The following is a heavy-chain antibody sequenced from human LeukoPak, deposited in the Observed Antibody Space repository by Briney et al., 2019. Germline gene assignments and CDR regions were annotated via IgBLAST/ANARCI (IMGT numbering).Heavy chain of an antibody. CDR1: GGSISSSSYY. CDR2: IYHSGNT. J-gene: IGHJ5*02. Sequence: PTETLSLTCTVSGGSISSSSYYWGWIRQPPGKGLEWIASIYHSGNTYYNPSLKSRVTISVDTSKNQFSLKVISLTAADTAVYYCARVNQLIGDWFDPWGQGTPVTVSS. V-gene: IGHV4-39*07. CDR3: ARVNQLIGDWFDP. D-gene: IGHD2/OR15-2a*01.